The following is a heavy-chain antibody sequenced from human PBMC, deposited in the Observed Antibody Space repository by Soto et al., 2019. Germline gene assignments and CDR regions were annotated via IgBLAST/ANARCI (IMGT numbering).Heavy chain of an antibody. CDR2: ISGSGGST. D-gene: IGHD4-4*01. Sequence: EVQLLESGGGLVQPGGSLRLSCAASGFTFSSYAMSWVRQAPGKGLEWVSAISGSGGSTYYADSVKGRFTISRDNSKNTLYLQMNSLRAEDTAVYYCAKDPERHYTVTTGGGIYYWGQGTLVTVSS. V-gene: IGHV3-23*01. CDR1: GFTFSSYA. J-gene: IGHJ4*02. CDR3: AKDPERHYTVTTGGGIYY.